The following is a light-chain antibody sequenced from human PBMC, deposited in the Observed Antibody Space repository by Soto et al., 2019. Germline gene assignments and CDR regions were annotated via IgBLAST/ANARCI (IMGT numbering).Light chain of an antibody. J-gene: IGKJ1*01. V-gene: IGKV3-20*01. CDR2: AAY. Sequence: EIVLMQSPGTLSLSRGERATLSCRASQNVGKDYVAWSRHKPAQTHTLYIYAAYSRAASIPDKFSSSGYGTEFTLNTSGLEIEDFAVFYCQQYGVSPWTFGQGT. CDR3: QQYGVSPWT. CDR1: QNVGKDY.